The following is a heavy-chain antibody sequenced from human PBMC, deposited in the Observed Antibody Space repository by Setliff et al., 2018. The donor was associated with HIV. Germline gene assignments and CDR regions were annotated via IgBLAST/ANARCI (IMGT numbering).Heavy chain of an antibody. Sequence: PGGSLRLSCAASGFTFRSYEMNWVRQAPGKGLEWVANIKQDGSEKNYMDSVKGRFTISRDNAKNSLYLQMNSLRVEDTAVYYCATDCAVVGGTGSLDSWGQGTLVTVSS. CDR3: ATDCAVVGGTGSLDS. D-gene: IGHD1-26*01. V-gene: IGHV3-7*05. CDR2: IKQDGSEK. CDR1: GFTFRSYE. J-gene: IGHJ4*02.